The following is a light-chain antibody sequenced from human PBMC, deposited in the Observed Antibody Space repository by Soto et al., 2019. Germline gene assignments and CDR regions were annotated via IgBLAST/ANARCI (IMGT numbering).Light chain of an antibody. CDR1: SSDVGGYNS. V-gene: IGLV2-14*01. Sequence: QSVLSRTASVSGSPGQSVTISCTGTSSDVGGYNSVSWYRQDPGKAPKLMIYDVTNRPSGVSNRFSGSKSGNTASLTISGLQAEDEADYYCSSFTSSITYVFGTGTKVTVL. J-gene: IGLJ1*01. CDR2: DVT. CDR3: SSFTSSITYV.